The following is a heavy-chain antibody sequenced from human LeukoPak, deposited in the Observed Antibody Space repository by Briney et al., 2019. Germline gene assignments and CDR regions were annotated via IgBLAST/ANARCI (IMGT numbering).Heavy chain of an antibody. CDR3: ATDGQSSGWYGFDY. CDR2: ITSPVGHI. J-gene: IGHJ4*02. D-gene: IGHD6-19*01. V-gene: IGHV3-21*01. CDR1: GFKFSTYS. Sequence: GGSLRLSCAASGFKFSTYSMSWVRQAPGKGLEWVASITSPVGHIYYADSLKGRITISRDNAESSLYLQMNSLRAEDTAVYYCATDGQSSGWYGFDYWGQGTLVTVSS.